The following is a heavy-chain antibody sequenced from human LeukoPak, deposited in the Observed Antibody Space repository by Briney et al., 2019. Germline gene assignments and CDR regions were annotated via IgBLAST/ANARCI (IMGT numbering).Heavy chain of an antibody. CDR1: GGSISSSSYY. J-gene: IGHJ4*02. D-gene: IGHD6-13*01. CDR3: ARDGSSWYALGY. Sequence: SETLSLTCTVSGGSISSSSYYWGWIRQPPGKGLEWIGSIYYSGSTYYNPSLKSRVTISVDTSKNQFSLKLSSVTAADTAVYYCARDGSSWYALGYWGQGTLVTVSS. CDR2: IYYSGST. V-gene: IGHV4-39*07.